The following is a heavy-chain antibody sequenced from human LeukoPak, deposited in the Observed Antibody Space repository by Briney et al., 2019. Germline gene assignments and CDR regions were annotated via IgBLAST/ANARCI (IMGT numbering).Heavy chain of an antibody. Sequence: PGGSLRLSCAASGFTFSSYSMNWVRQAPGKGLEWVSSISSSSSYIYYADSVKGRFTISRDNAKNSLYLQMNSLRAEDTAVYYCATTMVRGVIINGGTWFDPWGQGTLVTVSS. V-gene: IGHV3-21*01. CDR1: GFTFSSYS. J-gene: IGHJ5*02. CDR3: ATTMVRGVIINGGTWFDP. D-gene: IGHD3-10*01. CDR2: ISSSSSYI.